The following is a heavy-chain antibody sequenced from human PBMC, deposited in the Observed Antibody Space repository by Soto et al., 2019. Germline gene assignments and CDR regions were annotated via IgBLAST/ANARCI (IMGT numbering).Heavy chain of an antibody. J-gene: IGHJ4*02. D-gene: IGHD6-19*01. Sequence: QLQLQESGPGLVKPSETLSLTCTVSGGSISSSSYYWGWIRQPPGKGLEWIGSIYYSGSTYYNPSLKSRVTLSVATSKTQFSLKLSSVTAADTAVYYCARATAVAGPSSFDYWGQGTLVTVSS. CDR1: GGSISSSSYY. CDR3: ARATAVAGPSSFDY. V-gene: IGHV4-39*01. CDR2: IYYSGST.